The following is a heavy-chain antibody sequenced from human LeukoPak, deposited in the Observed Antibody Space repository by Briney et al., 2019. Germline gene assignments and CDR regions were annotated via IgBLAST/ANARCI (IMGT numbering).Heavy chain of an antibody. CDR3: AREDYGDEGYRY. CDR1: GGSFSGYY. Sequence: SETLSLTCAVYGGSFSGYYWSWIRQPPGKGLEWIGEINHSGSTNYNPSLKSRVTISVDTSKNQFSLKLSSVTAADTAVYYCAREDYGDEGYRYRGQGTLVTVSS. CDR2: INHSGST. J-gene: IGHJ4*02. V-gene: IGHV4-34*01. D-gene: IGHD4-17*01.